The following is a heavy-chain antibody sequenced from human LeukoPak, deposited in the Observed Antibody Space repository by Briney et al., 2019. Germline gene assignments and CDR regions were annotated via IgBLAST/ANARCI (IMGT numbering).Heavy chain of an antibody. CDR1: GYTFTGYY. Sequence: ASVRVSCKASGYTFTGYYIHWVRQAPGQGLEWMGRINPNSGATNYAQKFQGRVTMTEDTSTDTAYMELSSLRSEDTAVYYCATDGEDGGNSFGYWGQGTLVTVSS. CDR2: INPNSGAT. CDR3: ATDGEDGGNSFGY. D-gene: IGHD4-23*01. J-gene: IGHJ4*02. V-gene: IGHV1-2*06.